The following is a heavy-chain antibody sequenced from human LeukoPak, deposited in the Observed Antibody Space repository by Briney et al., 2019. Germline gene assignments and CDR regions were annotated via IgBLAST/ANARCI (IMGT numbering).Heavy chain of an antibody. D-gene: IGHD5-12*01. CDR2: INSDGSST. CDR1: GFTFSNFW. J-gene: IGHJ4*02. CDR3: ARGRSGHYFDY. V-gene: IGHV3-74*01. Sequence: GGSLRLSCAASGFTFSNFWMHWVRQAPGKGLVRVSRINSDGSSTSYADSVKGRVTISRDNAKKTLYLQMNSLRAEDTAVYYCARGRSGHYFDYWGQGTLVTVSS.